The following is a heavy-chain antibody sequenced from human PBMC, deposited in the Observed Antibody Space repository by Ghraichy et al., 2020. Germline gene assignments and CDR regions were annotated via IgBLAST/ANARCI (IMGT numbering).Heavy chain of an antibody. CDR2: IYHSGTA. CDR3: ARVERVIVALDI. V-gene: IGHV4-30-2*01. D-gene: IGHD3-22*01. J-gene: IGHJ3*02. CDR1: GGSITNGDYS. Sequence: TLSLTCAVSGGSITNGDYSWSWIRQPPGKGLEWIGYIYHSGTAYYNPSLKSRITMSVDRSKNQFFLKLSSVTAADTAVYYCARVERVIVALDIWGQGTMVTVSS.